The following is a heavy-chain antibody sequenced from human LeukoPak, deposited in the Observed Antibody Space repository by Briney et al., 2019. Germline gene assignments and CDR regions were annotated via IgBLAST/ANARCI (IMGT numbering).Heavy chain of an antibody. CDR1: GFTFSTYA. Sequence: PGGSLRLSCAASGFTFSTYAMSWVRQVPGKGLEWVSAISGSGGSTSYADSVRGRFTISRDNSKNTMYLQMNSLRAEDTAVYYCAKVGSSWYVGYFDYWGQGTLVTVSS. V-gene: IGHV3-23*01. CDR2: ISGSGGST. D-gene: IGHD6-13*01. J-gene: IGHJ4*02. CDR3: AKVGSSWYVGYFDY.